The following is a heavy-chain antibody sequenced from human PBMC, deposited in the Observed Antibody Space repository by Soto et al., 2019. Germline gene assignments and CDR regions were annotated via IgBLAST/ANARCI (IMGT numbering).Heavy chain of an antibody. CDR2: INPNSGGT. CDR1: GYTFTGYY. D-gene: IGHD5-12*01. CDR3: ARYVVATEPEGNCFDP. V-gene: IGHV1-2*04. Sequence: GASVKVSCTASGYTFTGYYMHWVRQAPGQGLEWMGWINPNSGGTNYAQKFQGWVTMTRDTSISTAYMELSRLRSDDTAVYYCARYVVATEPEGNCFDPWGQGTLVTVSS. J-gene: IGHJ5*02.